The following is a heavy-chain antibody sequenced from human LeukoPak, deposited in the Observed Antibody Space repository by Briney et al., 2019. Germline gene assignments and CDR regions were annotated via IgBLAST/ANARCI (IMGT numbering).Heavy chain of an antibody. CDR3: ARSLELQWDAFDI. Sequence: ASVKVSCKASGYTFTVYYMHWVRQAPGQGLEWMGWINPDSGGTNYAQKFQDRVTMTRDTSISTAYMELSRLRSDDTAVYYCARSLELQWDAFDIWGQGTMLTVSS. V-gene: IGHV1-2*02. CDR1: GYTFTVYY. CDR2: INPDSGGT. J-gene: IGHJ3*02. D-gene: IGHD1-7*01.